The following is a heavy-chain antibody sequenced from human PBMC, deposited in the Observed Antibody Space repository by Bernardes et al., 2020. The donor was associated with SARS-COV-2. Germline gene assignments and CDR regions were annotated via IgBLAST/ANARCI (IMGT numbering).Heavy chain of an antibody. Sequence: GGSLRLSCAASGFTFSTYTMNWVRQAPGRGLEWVSSINSGSRYIYYADSVKGRFTVSRDNAKNSLFLQMNSLRAEDTAVYYCVRVGTSGWDWGQGTLVTVSS. CDR1: GFTFSTYT. CDR2: INSGSRYI. V-gene: IGHV3-21*01. J-gene: IGHJ4*02. CDR3: VRVGTSGWD. D-gene: IGHD6-19*01.